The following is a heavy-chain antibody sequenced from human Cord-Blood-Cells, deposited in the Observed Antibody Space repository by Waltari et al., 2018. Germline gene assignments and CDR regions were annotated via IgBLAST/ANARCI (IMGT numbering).Heavy chain of an antibody. CDR3: AKEGGSYSYFDL. Sequence: EVQLLESGGGLVQPGGSLRLSCAASGFTFSSYAMSWVRQAPGKGLECVSAISGSGGSTYYADSVKGRFTISRDNSKNTLYLQMNSLRAEDMAVYYCAKEGGSYSYFDLWGRGTLVTVSS. CDR1: GFTFSSYA. CDR2: ISGSGGST. D-gene: IGHD1-26*01. J-gene: IGHJ2*01. V-gene: IGHV3-23*01.